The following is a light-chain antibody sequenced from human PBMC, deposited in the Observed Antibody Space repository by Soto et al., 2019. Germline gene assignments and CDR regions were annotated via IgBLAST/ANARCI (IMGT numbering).Light chain of an antibody. CDR2: DVS. Sequence: QSALTQPASVSGSPEQSITISCTGTSSDVGAYNYVSWYQQHPVKAPKLMIYDVSSRPSGISNRFSGSKSGNTASLTISGVQAEDEADYYCSSYASSSTVIFGGGTQLTVL. CDR3: SSYASSSTVI. V-gene: IGLV2-14*01. J-gene: IGLJ2*01. CDR1: SSDVGAYNY.